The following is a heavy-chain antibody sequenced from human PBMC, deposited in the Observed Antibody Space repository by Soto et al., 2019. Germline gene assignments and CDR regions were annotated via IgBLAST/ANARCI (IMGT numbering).Heavy chain of an antibody. D-gene: IGHD6-19*01. V-gene: IGHV4-39*01. J-gene: IGHJ3*02. CDR3: ARPRSGWYFDAFDI. Sequence: SETLSLTCTVSGGSISSSSYYWGWIRQPPGKGLEWIGSIYYSGSTYHNPSLKSRVTISVDTSKNQFSLKLSSVTAADTAVYYCARPRSGWYFDAFDIWGQGTMVTVSS. CDR1: GGSISSSSYY. CDR2: IYYSGST.